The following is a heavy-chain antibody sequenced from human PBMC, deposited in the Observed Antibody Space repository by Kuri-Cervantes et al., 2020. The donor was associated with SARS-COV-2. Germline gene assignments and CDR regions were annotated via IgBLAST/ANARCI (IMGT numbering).Heavy chain of an antibody. CDR2: IYYSGSA. Sequence: SETLSLTCTVSGGSISSSSYYWVWIRQPPGKGLEWIGSIYYSGSAYYNPSLKSRVTISVDTSKNQFSLKLSSVTAADTAVYYCARRGGSDFDYWGQGTLVTVSS. J-gene: IGHJ4*02. CDR3: ARRGGSDFDY. CDR1: GGSISSSSYY. V-gene: IGHV4-39*01. D-gene: IGHD1-26*01.